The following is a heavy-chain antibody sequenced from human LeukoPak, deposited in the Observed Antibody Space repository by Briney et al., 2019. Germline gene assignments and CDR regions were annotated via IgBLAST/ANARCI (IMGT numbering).Heavy chain of an antibody. CDR1: GGSISSSSYY. CDR3: ARVSPSYGFDP. D-gene: IGHD3-10*01. Sequence: PSETLSLTCTVSGGSISSSSYYWGWIRQPPGKGLEWIGSIYYSGSTYYNPSLKSRVTISVDTSKNQFSLKLSSVTAADTAVYYCARVSPSYGFDPWGQGTLVTVSS. V-gene: IGHV4-39*01. CDR2: IYYSGST. J-gene: IGHJ5*02.